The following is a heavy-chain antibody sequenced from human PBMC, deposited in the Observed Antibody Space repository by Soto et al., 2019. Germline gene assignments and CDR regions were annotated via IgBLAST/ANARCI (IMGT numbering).Heavy chain of an antibody. CDR2: IRAYNGNT. CDR3: ARDLPTMDV. CDR1: GYTFPSYG. V-gene: IGHV1-18*01. Sequence: QVQLVQLGAGLRRLGPSVKVSCRASGYTFPSYGISGVRQAPGQGLEWMGWIRAYNGNTNYAQKLQGRVTMTTDTSTSTAYMELRSLRSDDTAVYYCARDLPTMDVWGQGTTVTVSS. J-gene: IGHJ6*02.